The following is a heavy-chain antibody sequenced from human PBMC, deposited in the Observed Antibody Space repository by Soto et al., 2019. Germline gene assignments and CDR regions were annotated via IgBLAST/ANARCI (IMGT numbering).Heavy chain of an antibody. CDR2: IYPGDSDT. D-gene: IGHD3-22*01. CDR3: ARLDSSVFRMFEY. Sequence: GDSLQISCKGSGYSFTTYWIGWVRQMPGKGLEWMGIIYPGDSDTRYSPSFQGQVTISADKSINTAYLQWSSLKASDTAMYYCARLDSSVFRMFEYWGQGTLVTVSS. V-gene: IGHV5-51*01. J-gene: IGHJ4*02. CDR1: GYSFTTYW.